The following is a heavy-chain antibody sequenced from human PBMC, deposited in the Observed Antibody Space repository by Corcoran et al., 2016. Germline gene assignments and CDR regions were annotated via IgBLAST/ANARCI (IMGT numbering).Heavy chain of an antibody. Sequence: QVQLQQWGAGLLKPSETLSLTCAVYGGSFSGYYWSWIRQPPGKGLEWIGEINHSGSTNYNPSLKSRVTISVDTSKNQFSLKLSPVTAADTAVYYWARCRLVVGPAAVYNWFDPWGQGTLVTVSS. D-gene: IGHD2-2*01. CDR2: INHSGST. CDR1: GGSFSGYY. CDR3: ARCRLVVGPAAVYNWFDP. J-gene: IGHJ5*02. V-gene: IGHV4-34*01.